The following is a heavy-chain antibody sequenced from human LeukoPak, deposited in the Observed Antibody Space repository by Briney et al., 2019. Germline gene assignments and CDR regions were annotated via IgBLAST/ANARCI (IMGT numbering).Heavy chain of an antibody. V-gene: IGHV3-23*01. D-gene: IGHD1-7*01. Sequence: GGSLRLSCAASGSTFSSYAMSWVRQAPGKGLEWVSAISGSGGSTYYADSVKGRFTISRDNSKNTLYLQMNSLRGEDTAVYYCAKSLRTRIYYFDYWGQGTLVTVSS. J-gene: IGHJ4*02. CDR3: AKSLRTRIYYFDY. CDR2: ISGSGGST. CDR1: GSTFSSYA.